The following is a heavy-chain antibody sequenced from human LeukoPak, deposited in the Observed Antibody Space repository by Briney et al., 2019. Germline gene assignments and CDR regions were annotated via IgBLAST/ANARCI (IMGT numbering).Heavy chain of an antibody. V-gene: IGHV4-59*11. Sequence: SETLSLTCTVSGGSISSHFWSWIRQPPGKGLEWSGNIYYSGSTNYNPSLKSRVTISVDTSKNQFSLKLSSVTAADTAVYYCARVNYYNSSGYYPAYYYNYIDVWGKGTTVTVSS. CDR2: IYYSGST. CDR3: ARVNYYNSSGYYPAYYYNYIDV. D-gene: IGHD3-22*01. J-gene: IGHJ6*03. CDR1: GGSISSHF.